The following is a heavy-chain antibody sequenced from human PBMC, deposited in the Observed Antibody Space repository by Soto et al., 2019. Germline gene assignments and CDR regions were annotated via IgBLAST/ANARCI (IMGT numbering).Heavy chain of an antibody. CDR1: GYTFTSYD. CDR3: ARGGITMVRGVIYAFDI. CDR2: MNPNSGNT. V-gene: IGHV1-8*01. Sequence: QVQLVQSGAEVKKPGASVKVSCKASGYTFTSYDINWVRQATGQGLEWMGWMNPNSGNTGYAQKFRGRVTMTMNTSISPAYMELSSLRSEDTAVYYCARGGITMVRGVIYAFDIWGQVTMVTVSS. D-gene: IGHD3-10*01. J-gene: IGHJ3*02.